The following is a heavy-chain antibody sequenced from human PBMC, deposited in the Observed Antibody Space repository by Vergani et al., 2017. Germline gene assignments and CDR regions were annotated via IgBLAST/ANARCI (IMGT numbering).Heavy chain of an antibody. CDR2: ISYDGSNK. V-gene: IGHV3-30*04. CDR3: AKVIGFLTGYYSNAFDI. Sequence: QVQLVESGGGVVQPGRSLRLSCAASGFTFSSYAMHWVRQAPGKGLEWVAVISYDGSNKYYADSVKGRFTISRDNSKNTLYLQMNSLRAEDTAVYYCAKVIGFLTGYYSNAFDIWGQGTMVTVSS. J-gene: IGHJ3*02. CDR1: GFTFSSYA. D-gene: IGHD3-9*01.